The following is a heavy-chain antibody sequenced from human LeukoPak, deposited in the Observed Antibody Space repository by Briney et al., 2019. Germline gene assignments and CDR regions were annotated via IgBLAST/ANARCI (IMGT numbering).Heavy chain of an antibody. J-gene: IGHJ3*02. CDR1: GASFSSYH. D-gene: IGHD6-6*01. CDR3: ATSDIGARMDAFNI. Sequence: PSETLSLTCGVSGASFSSYHWSWIRQPPGKGLEWIGYIYYTGSTNYNPSLKSRVTMSIDTSKNQISLKLRSVAAADTAVYYCATSDIGARMDAFNIWGQGTVVTVSS. CDR2: IYYTGST. V-gene: IGHV4-59*01.